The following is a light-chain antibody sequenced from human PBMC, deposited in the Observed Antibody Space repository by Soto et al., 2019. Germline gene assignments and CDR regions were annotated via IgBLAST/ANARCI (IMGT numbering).Light chain of an antibody. CDR1: QSVSSSF. CDR3: QPYDSSPAT. J-gene: IGKJ3*01. V-gene: IGKV3-20*01. CDR2: GAS. Sequence: EIVLTQSPGTLSLSPGERATLSCRASQSVSSSFLAWYQQKPGQAPRLLIYGASSRATGIPDRFSGSGSGREFTLTISRLEPEEFAVYYCQPYDSSPATFGPGNKVDIK.